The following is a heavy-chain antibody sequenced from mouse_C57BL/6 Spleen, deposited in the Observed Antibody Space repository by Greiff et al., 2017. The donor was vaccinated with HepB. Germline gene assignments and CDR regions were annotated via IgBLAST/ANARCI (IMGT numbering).Heavy chain of an antibody. CDR1: GYAFSSSW. CDR3: ARDHYYAMDY. Sequence: QVQLQQSGPELVKPGASVKISCKASGYAFSSSWMNWVKQRPGKGLEWIGRIYPGDGDTNYNGKFKGKATLTADKSSSTAYMQLSILTSEDSAVYFCARDHYYAMDYWGQGTSVTVSS. V-gene: IGHV1-82*01. CDR2: IYPGDGDT. J-gene: IGHJ4*01.